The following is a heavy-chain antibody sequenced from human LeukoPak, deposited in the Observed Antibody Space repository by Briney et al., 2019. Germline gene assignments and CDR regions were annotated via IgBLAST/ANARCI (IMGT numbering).Heavy chain of an antibody. J-gene: IGHJ4*02. CDR3: ARASPNTVTTLQYFDY. CDR2: IRYGGSNK. D-gene: IGHD4-17*01. V-gene: IGHV3-30*02. CDR1: GIAFSNYG. Sequence: GGSLRLSCAASGIAFSNYGMHWVRQAPGKGLEWVAFIRYGGSNKYYADSVKGRFTISRDNSKNTLYLQMNSLRAEDTAVYYCARASPNTVTTLQYFDYWGQGTLVTVSS.